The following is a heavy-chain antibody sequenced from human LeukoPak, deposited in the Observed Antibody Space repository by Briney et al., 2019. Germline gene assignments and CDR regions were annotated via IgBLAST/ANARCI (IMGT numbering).Heavy chain of an antibody. Sequence: SVTVSFTASGGTFTIYAISWVRQAPGQGLEWMGGIIPIFGTANYAQKFQGRVTITTDESTSTAYMELSSLRSEDTAVYYCAREARGGWFDPWGQGTLVTVSS. CDR1: GGTFTIYA. CDR3: AREARGGWFDP. V-gene: IGHV1-69*05. D-gene: IGHD4-23*01. CDR2: IIPIFGTA. J-gene: IGHJ5*02.